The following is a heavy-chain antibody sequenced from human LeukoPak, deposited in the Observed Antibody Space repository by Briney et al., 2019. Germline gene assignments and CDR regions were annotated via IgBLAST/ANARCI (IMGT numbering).Heavy chain of an antibody. D-gene: IGHD6-13*01. CDR1: GYTFTGYY. CDR2: INPNSGGT. J-gene: IGHJ4*02. Sequence: GASVKVSCKASGYTFTGYYMHWVRQAPGQGLKWMGWINPNSGGTNYAQKFQGRVTMTRDTSISTAYMELSRLRSDDTAVYYCAREHRAAAGKKVFDYWGQGTLVTVSS. CDR3: AREHRAAAGKKVFDY. V-gene: IGHV1-2*02.